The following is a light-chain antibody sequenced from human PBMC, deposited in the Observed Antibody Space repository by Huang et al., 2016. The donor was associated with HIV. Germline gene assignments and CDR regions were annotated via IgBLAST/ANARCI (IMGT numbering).Light chain of an antibody. Sequence: IVMTQSPVTLSVSPGERATLSCRASAGVSNNVAWYQQRPGQTPRLLIHGASTRHTGVPAKCSGSGSGTEFTLTITNLQPEDSAVYYCQHYNNWPPWTFGPGTQVEI. V-gene: IGKV3D-15*01. CDR2: GAS. J-gene: IGKJ1*01. CDR3: QHYNNWPPWT. CDR1: AGVSNN.